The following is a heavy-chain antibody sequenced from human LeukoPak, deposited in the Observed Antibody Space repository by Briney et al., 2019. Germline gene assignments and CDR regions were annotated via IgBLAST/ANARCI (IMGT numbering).Heavy chain of an antibody. V-gene: IGHV3-7*01. CDR2: IKQDGSEK. J-gene: IGHJ4*02. D-gene: IGHD6-13*01. Sequence: GGSLRLSCAASGFTFSSYWMSWVRQAPGKGLEWVANIKQDGSEKYYVDSVKGRFTISRDNAKNSLYLQMNSLRAEDTAVYYCARAHSSSWHNFDFWGQGTLVTVSS. CDR3: ARAHSSSWHNFDF. CDR1: GFTFSSYW.